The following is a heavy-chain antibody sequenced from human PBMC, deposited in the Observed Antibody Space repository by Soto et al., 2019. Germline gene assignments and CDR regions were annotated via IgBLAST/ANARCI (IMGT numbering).Heavy chain of an antibody. CDR2: IYPGDSDT. J-gene: IGHJ6*03. D-gene: IGHD2-2*01. CDR1: GYSFTSYW. CDR3: ARLGDCSSTSCPHRYYYYMDV. V-gene: IGHV5-51*01. Sequence: GESLKISCKGSGYSFTSYWIGWVRQMPGKGLEWMGIIYPGDSDTRYSPSFQGQVTISADKSISTAYLQWSSLKASDTAMYYCARLGDCSSTSCPHRYYYYMDVWGKGTTVTVSS.